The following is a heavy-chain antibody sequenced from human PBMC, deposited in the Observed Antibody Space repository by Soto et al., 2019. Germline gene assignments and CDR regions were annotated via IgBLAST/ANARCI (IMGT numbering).Heavy chain of an antibody. CDR1: GYTFTSYD. V-gene: IGHV1-8*01. CDR3: ARGRPSMWYQLTTRFDP. D-gene: IGHD2-2*01. J-gene: IGHJ5*02. CDR2: MNPNSGNT. Sequence: ASVKVSCKASGYTFTSYDINWVRQATGQGLEWMGWMNPNSGNTGYAQKFQGRVTMTRNTSISTAYMELSSLRSEDTAVYYCARGRPSMWYQLTTRFDPLGQGNLVTVS.